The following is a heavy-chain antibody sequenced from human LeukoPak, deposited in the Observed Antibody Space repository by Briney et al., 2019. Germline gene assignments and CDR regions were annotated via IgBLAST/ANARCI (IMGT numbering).Heavy chain of an antibody. J-gene: IGHJ4*02. V-gene: IGHV1-69*04. Sequence: ASVKVSCKASGGTFSSYAISWVRQAPGQGLEWMGRIIPILGKANYAQKFQGRVTITADKSTSTAYMELSSLRSEDTAVYYCARDPNTLEYYDSSGYYYYWGQGTLVTVSS. CDR1: GGTFSSYA. D-gene: IGHD3-22*01. CDR2: IIPILGKA. CDR3: ARDPNTLEYYDSSGYYYY.